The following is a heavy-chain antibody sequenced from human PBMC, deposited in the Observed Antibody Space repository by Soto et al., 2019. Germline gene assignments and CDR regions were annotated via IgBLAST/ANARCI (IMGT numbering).Heavy chain of an antibody. J-gene: IGHJ4*02. Sequence: ASVKVSCKASGYAFTDYFMHWVRQAPGQGLEWMGWINPNSGDTNYAQKFQGSVTMTRDTSISTAYLELSSLRSDDTAVYFCARVLATVTTWALGYWGQGTLVTVSS. D-gene: IGHD4-4*01. CDR1: GYAFTDYF. V-gene: IGHV1-2*02. CDR2: INPNSGDT. CDR3: ARVLATVTTWALGY.